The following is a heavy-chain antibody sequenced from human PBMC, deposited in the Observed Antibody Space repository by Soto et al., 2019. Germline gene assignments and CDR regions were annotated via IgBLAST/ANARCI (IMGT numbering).Heavy chain of an antibody. Sequence: EVQLLESGGGLVQPGGSLRLSCVASGFTFSTHSMSWVRQAPGKGLEWVSTISGSGGTIYYAESVKGRITISREDSKNTLYLQMNSLRVEDTAVYYCAKDPPWTVGPLAMDVWGQGTTGTVSS. D-gene: IGHD2-2*01. V-gene: IGHV3-23*01. CDR2: ISGSGGTI. CDR1: GFTFSTHS. CDR3: AKDPPWTVGPLAMDV. J-gene: IGHJ6*02.